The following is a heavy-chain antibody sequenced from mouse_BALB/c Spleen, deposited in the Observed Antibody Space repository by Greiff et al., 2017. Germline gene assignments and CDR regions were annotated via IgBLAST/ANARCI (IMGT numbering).Heavy chain of an antibody. D-gene: IGHD2-14*01. Sequence: DVMLVESGGGLVKPGGSLKLSCAASGFTFSSYTMSWVRQTPEKRLEWVATISSGGSYTYYPDSVKGRFTISRDNAKNTLYLQMSSLKSEDTAMYYCTRDGGYRYDEGFAYWGQGTLVTVSA. V-gene: IGHV5-6-4*01. CDR1: GFTFSSYT. CDR2: ISSGGSYT. J-gene: IGHJ3*01. CDR3: TRDGGYRYDEGFAY.